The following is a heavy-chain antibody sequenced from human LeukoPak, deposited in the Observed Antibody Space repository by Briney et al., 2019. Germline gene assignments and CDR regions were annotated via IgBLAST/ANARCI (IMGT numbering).Heavy chain of an antibody. D-gene: IGHD3-22*01. CDR2: IDPSDSYT. CDR3: ASALYYDSSDPLYPFDY. CDR1: GYSFTSYW. J-gene: IGHJ4*02. V-gene: IGHV5-10-1*01. Sequence: GESLKISCKGSGYSFTSYWISWVRQMPGKGLEWIGRIDPSDSYTNYSPSFQGHVTISADKSISTAYLQWSSLKASDTAMYYCASALYYDSSDPLYPFDYWGQGTLVTVSS.